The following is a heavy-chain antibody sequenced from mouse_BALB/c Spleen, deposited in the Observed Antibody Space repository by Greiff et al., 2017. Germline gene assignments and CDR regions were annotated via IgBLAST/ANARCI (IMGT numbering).Heavy chain of an antibody. D-gene: IGHD1-1*01. V-gene: IGHV14-3*02. CDR1: GFNIKDTY. J-gene: IGHJ3*01. CDR3: AIYYYGSSSSWFAY. CDR2: IDPANGNT. Sequence: VQLQQSGAELVKPGASVKLSCTASGFNIKDTYMHWVKQRPEQGLEWIGRIDPANGNTKYDPKFQGKATITADTSSNTAYLQLSSLTSEDTAVYYCAIYYYGSSSSWFAYWGQGTLVTVSA.